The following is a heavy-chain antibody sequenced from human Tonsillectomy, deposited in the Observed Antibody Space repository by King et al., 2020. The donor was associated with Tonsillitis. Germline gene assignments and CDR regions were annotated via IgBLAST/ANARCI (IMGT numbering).Heavy chain of an antibody. J-gene: IGHJ4*02. CDR3: ARDGRGYNRGWSFDY. D-gene: IGHD6-19*01. CDR1: GFTFSSYA. V-gene: IGHV3-30*04. Sequence: VQLVESGGGVVQPGRSLRLSCAASGFTFSSYALHWVRQAPGKGLEWVAVISYDGSNKYYADSVKGRFSISRDNSKNTLFLQMNSLRGEDTAVYYCARDGRGYNRGWSFDYWGQGTLVTVSS. CDR2: ISYDGSNK.